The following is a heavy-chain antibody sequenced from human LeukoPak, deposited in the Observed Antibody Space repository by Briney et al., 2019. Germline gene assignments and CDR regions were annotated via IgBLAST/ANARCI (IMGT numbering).Heavy chain of an antibody. V-gene: IGHV1-2*02. Sequence: ASVKVSCKASGYTFTGYYMHWVRQAPGQGLEWMGWIYPNSGGTDYAQKFQGRVTMTRDTSISTAYMELSRLRSDDTAVYYCARYYYDSSGYYSVLFDYWGQGTLVTVSS. CDR3: ARYYYDSSGYYSVLFDY. D-gene: IGHD3-22*01. J-gene: IGHJ4*02. CDR1: GYTFTGYY. CDR2: IYPNSGGT.